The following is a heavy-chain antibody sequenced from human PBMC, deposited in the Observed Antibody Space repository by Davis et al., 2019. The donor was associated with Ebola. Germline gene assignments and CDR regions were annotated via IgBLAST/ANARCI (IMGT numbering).Heavy chain of an antibody. V-gene: IGHV3-33*01. Sequence: PGGSLRLSCAASGFTFSSYGMHWVRQAPGKGLEWVAVIWYDGSNKYYADSVKGRFTISRDNSKNTLYLQMNSLRAEDTAVYYCASEWLATNIQHWGQGTLVTVSS. CDR3: ASEWLATNIQH. CDR2: IWYDGSNK. J-gene: IGHJ1*01. CDR1: GFTFSSYG. D-gene: IGHD6-19*01.